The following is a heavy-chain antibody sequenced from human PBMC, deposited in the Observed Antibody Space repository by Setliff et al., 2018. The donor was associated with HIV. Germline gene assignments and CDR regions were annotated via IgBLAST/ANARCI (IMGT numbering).Heavy chain of an antibody. Sequence: KASETLSLTCTVSGGSVSSGSYYWSWIRQPPGKGLEWIGYIYYSGSTKHNPSLKSRVTISLDTSKNQFSLKLTSVTAADTAVYYRARYSPRGYTLTGPYWGQGTLVTVAS. J-gene: IGHJ4*02. CDR3: ARYSPRGYTLTGPY. D-gene: IGHD6-25*01. CDR1: GGSVSSGSYY. V-gene: IGHV4-61*01. CDR2: IYYSGST.